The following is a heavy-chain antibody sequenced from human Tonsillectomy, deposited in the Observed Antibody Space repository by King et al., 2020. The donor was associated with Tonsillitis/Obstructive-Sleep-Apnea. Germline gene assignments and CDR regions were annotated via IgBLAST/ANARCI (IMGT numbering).Heavy chain of an antibody. V-gene: IGHV4-39*01. CDR2: IYYSGST. Sequence: LQLQESGPGLVKPSETLSLTCTVSGGSISSSSYYWGWIRQPPGKGLEWIGSIYYSGSTYYNPSLKSRVTISVDTSKNQFPLKLSSVTAADTAVYYCAEYQLPKDAFDIWGQGTMVTVSS. D-gene: IGHD2-2*01. CDR1: GGSISSSSYY. CDR3: AEYQLPKDAFDI. J-gene: IGHJ3*02.